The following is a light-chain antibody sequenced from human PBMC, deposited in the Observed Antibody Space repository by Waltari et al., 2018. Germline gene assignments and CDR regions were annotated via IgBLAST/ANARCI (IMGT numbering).Light chain of an antibody. CDR3: QHYGDSPRYT. Sequence: EIVLTQSPGTLSLSPGEGATLSCRASQSVFSSLLAWYQQKPGQAPRLRINGAASRATGIPDRFSGSGSGTDFTLTISRLEPEDFAVYYCQHYGDSPRYTFGQGTKLEIK. CDR1: QSVFSSL. J-gene: IGKJ2*01. V-gene: IGKV3-20*01. CDR2: GAA.